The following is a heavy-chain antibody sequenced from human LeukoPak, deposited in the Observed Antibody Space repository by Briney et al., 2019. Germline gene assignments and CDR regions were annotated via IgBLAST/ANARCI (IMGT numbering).Heavy chain of an antibody. D-gene: IGHD2-15*01. Sequence: PGGSLRLSCAASGFTFSSYGMHWVRQAPGKGLEWVAVIWYDGSNKYYADSVKGRFTISRDNSKNTLYLQMNSLRAEDTAVYYCAKDGSEYCSGGSCYSGFDYWGQGTLVTVSS. CDR2: IWYDGSNK. CDR1: GFTFSSYG. CDR3: AKDGSEYCSGGSCYSGFDY. J-gene: IGHJ4*02. V-gene: IGHV3-33*06.